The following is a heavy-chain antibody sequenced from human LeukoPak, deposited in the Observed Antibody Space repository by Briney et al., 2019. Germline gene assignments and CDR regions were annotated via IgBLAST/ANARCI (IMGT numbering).Heavy chain of an antibody. CDR2: INHSGST. CDR1: GGSFSGYY. Sequence: PSETPSLTCAVYGGSFSGYYWSWIRQPPGKGLEWIGEINHSGSTNYNPSLKSRVTISVDTSKNQFSLKLSSVTAADTAVYYCARGSLFLWFDPWGQGTLVTVSS. CDR3: ARGSLFLWFDP. D-gene: IGHD3-10*02. V-gene: IGHV4-34*01. J-gene: IGHJ5*02.